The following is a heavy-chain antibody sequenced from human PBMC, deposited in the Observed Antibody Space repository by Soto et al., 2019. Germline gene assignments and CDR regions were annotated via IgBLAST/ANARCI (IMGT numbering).Heavy chain of an antibody. CDR3: ARGGLVSGWYYFDY. Sequence: QVQLQESGPGLVKPSETLSLTCTVSGGSISSYYWSWIRQPPGKGLEWIGYIYYSGSTNYNPSLKSRVTISVDTSKNQFSLKLSSVIVADTAVYYCARGGLVSGWYYFDYWGQGTLVTVSS. D-gene: IGHD6-19*01. J-gene: IGHJ4*02. CDR1: GGSISSYY. CDR2: IYYSGST. V-gene: IGHV4-59*01.